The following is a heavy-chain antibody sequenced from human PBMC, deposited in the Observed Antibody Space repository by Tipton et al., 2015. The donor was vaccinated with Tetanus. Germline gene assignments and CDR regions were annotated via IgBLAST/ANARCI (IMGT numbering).Heavy chain of an antibody. V-gene: IGHV1-18*01. J-gene: IGHJ4*02. CDR2: ISIYNGNT. CDR3: ARDYFGSGSYYFYDF. Sequence: QSGAEVKKPGASVKVSCKASGYTFTNYGISWVRQAPGQGLEWMGWISIYNGNTNYAEKFQGRLTITRDASANTVYMELSSLRSEDTSVYFCARDYFGSGSYYFYDFWGQGTLVTVSS. CDR1: GYTFTNYG. D-gene: IGHD3-10*01.